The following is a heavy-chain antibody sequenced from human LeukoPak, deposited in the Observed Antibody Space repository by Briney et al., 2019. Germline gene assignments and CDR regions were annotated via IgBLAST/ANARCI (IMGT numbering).Heavy chain of an antibody. D-gene: IGHD5-24*01. CDR1: GFTFSSYA. Sequence: PGGSLRLSCAASGFTFSSYAMHWVRQAPGKGLEWVAVISYDGSNKYYADSVKGRFTISRDNSKNTLYLQMNSLRAEDTAVYYCASYDGYNYADYWGQGTLVTVSS. J-gene: IGHJ4*02. CDR3: ASYDGYNYADY. CDR2: ISYDGSNK. V-gene: IGHV3-30-3*01.